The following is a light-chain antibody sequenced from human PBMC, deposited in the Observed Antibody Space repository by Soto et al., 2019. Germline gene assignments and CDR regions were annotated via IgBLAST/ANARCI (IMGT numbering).Light chain of an antibody. J-gene: IGKJ1*01. CDR2: KAS. Sequence: DIQMTQSPSTLSASVGDRVTITCRASQSIGSWLAWFQQKPGKAPKVLIYKASSLESGVPSRFSASGSGAEFILTINPLQAEDFATYYCLHTFSFPRTFGQGTKVDIK. V-gene: IGKV1-5*03. CDR1: QSIGSW. CDR3: LHTFSFPRT.